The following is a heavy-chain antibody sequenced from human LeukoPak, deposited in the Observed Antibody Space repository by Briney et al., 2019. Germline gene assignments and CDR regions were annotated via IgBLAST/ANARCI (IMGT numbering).Heavy chain of an antibody. V-gene: IGHV3-15*01. CDR1: GFTFSNAW. D-gene: IGHD3-22*01. CDR2: IKSKTDGGTT. Sequence: GGSLTLSCAASGFTFSNAWMSWVRQAPGKGLEWVGRIKSKTDGGTTDYAAPVKGRFTISRDDSKNTLYLQMNSLKTEDTAVYYCTTPYYYDSSGYYYPDYWGQGTLVTVSS. J-gene: IGHJ4*02. CDR3: TTPYYYDSSGYYYPDY.